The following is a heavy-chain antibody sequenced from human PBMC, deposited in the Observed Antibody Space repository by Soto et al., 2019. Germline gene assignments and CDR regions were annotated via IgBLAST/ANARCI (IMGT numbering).Heavy chain of an antibody. J-gene: IGHJ4*02. CDR1: GGSISSYY. CDR3: ARHEELVVPAAMDY. D-gene: IGHD2-2*01. Sequence: PSETLSLTCTVSGGSISSYYWSWIRQPPGKGLEWIGYIYYSGSTNYNPSLKSRVTISVDTSKNQFSLKLSSVTAADTAVYYCARHEELVVPAAMDYWGQGTLVTVSS. CDR2: IYYSGST. V-gene: IGHV4-59*08.